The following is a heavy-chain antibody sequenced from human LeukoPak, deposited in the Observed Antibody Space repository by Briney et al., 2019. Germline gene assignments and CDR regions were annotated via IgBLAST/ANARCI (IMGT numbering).Heavy chain of an antibody. D-gene: IGHD3-22*01. CDR2: INHSGST. J-gene: IGHJ4*02. CDR1: GGSISSYY. CDR3: ARGECDSSAPCFDY. V-gene: IGHV4-34*01. Sequence: SETLSLTCTVSGGSISSYYWSWIRQPPGKGLEWIGEINHSGSTNYNPSLKSRVTISVDTSKNQFSLKLSSVTAADTAVYYCARGECDSSAPCFDYWGQGTLVTVSS.